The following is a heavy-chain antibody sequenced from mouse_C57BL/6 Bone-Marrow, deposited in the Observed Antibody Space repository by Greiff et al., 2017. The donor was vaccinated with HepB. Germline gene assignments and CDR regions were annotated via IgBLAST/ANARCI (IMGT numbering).Heavy chain of an antibody. CDR1: GYTFTSYW. D-gene: IGHD2-1*01. CDR2: IDPSDSYT. V-gene: IGHV1-69*01. Sequence: QVHVKQPGAELVMPGASVKLSCKASGYTFTSYWMHWVKQRPGQGLEWIGEIDPSDSYTNYNQKFKGKSTLTVDKSSSTAYMQLSSLTSEDSAVYYCARGLYGNSYYFDYWGQGTTLTVSS. J-gene: IGHJ2*01. CDR3: ARGLYGNSYYFDY.